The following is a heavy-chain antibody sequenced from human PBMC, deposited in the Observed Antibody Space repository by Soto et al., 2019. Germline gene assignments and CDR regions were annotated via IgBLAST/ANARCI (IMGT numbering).Heavy chain of an antibody. Sequence: SETLSLTCAVYGGSFSGYYWIWIRQPPGKGLEWIGEINHSGSTNYNPSLKSRVTISVDTSKNQFSLKLSSVTAADTAVYYCARGRNDYDFWSGSRRGYYFDYWGQGTLVTVSS. CDR1: GGSFSGYY. J-gene: IGHJ4*02. CDR3: ARGRNDYDFWSGSRRGYYFDY. CDR2: INHSGST. V-gene: IGHV4-34*01. D-gene: IGHD3-3*01.